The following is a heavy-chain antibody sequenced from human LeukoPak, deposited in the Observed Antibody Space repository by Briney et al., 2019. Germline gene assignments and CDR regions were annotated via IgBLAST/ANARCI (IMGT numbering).Heavy chain of an antibody. V-gene: IGHV3-33*01. CDR1: GFTLSSFG. Sequence: GRSLRLSCAASGFTLSSFGMHWVRQAPGKGLEWVAVIWSDGSNKYYADSVKGRFTISRDNSKNTLYLQMNSLRAEDTAVYYCARELPPVVTYYFDYWGQGTLVTVSS. D-gene: IGHD3-22*01. CDR2: IWSDGSNK. CDR3: ARELPPVVTYYFDY. J-gene: IGHJ4*02.